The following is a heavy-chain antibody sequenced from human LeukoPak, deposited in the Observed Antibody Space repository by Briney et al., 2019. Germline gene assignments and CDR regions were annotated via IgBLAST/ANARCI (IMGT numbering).Heavy chain of an antibody. CDR1: GFTFSSHT. J-gene: IGHJ4*02. D-gene: IGHD3-10*01. CDR2: ISGSGVNT. Sequence: GGSLRLSCAASGFTFSSHTMSWVRQAPGKGLEWVSGISGSGVNTYYANSVKGRFTISRDKFMNTLYLQMNSLRAEDTAVYYCAREGHYYGSGSSLYYFDYWGQGTPVTVSS. V-gene: IGHV3-23*01. CDR3: AREGHYYGSGSSLYYFDY.